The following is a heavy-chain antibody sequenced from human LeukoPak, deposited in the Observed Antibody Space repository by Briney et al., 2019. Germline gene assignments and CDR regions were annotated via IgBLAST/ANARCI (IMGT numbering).Heavy chain of an antibody. CDR1: GFTFSSYA. D-gene: IGHD3-10*01. Sequence: GGSLRLSCAASGFTFSSYAFNWVRQAPGKGLEWVSYISGSGGTVYYADSVKGRFTISRDTAKNSLYLQMNSLRAEDTAVYYCARDSTPSIWFGELLSAFDIWGQGTMVTVSS. CDR2: ISGSGGTV. V-gene: IGHV3-48*01. CDR3: ARDSTPSIWFGELLSAFDI. J-gene: IGHJ3*02.